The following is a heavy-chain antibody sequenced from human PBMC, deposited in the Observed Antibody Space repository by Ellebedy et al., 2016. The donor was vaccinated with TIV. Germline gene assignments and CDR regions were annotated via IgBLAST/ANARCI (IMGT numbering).Heavy chain of an antibody. CDR1: GFTFSDYC. J-gene: IGHJ4*02. CDR3: AGPAAIGTKTFDY. Sequence: GGSLRLSCAASGFTFSDYCMSWIRQAPGKGLEWIAYISSSGSTVFYADSVKGRFTISRDNAKNSLYLQMNSLRAEDTAVYYCAGPAAIGTKTFDYWGQGTLVTVSS. D-gene: IGHD2-2*01. CDR2: ISSSGSTV. V-gene: IGHV3-11*01.